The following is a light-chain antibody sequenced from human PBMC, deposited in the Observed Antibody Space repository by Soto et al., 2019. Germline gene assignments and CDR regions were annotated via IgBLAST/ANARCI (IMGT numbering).Light chain of an antibody. CDR1: QSVNNNY. V-gene: IGKV3-20*01. J-gene: IGKJ1*01. Sequence: VFPQTPNTLSFSPGEEATLSSRASQSVNNNYLAWYQQIPGQPPRLLIYGASSRATGIPDRFSGRGSGTDFTLTISRLEPEDFSVYYCQQYASFPRTSGQRTNVDIK. CDR3: QQYASFPRT. CDR2: GAS.